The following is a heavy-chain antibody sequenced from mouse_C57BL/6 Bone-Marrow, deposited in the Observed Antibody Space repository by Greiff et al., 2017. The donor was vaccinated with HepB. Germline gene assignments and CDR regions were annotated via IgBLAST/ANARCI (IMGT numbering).Heavy chain of an antibody. CDR3: AREAILRLYYAMDY. CDR1: GYTFTSYW. Sequence: QVQLQQPGAELVKPGASVKLSCKASGYTFTSYWMQWVKQRPGQGLEWIGEIDPSDSYTNYNQKFKGKATLTVDTSSSTAYMQHSSLTSEDSAVYYCAREAILRLYYAMDYWGQGTSVTVSS. V-gene: IGHV1-50*01. J-gene: IGHJ4*01. D-gene: IGHD1-1*01. CDR2: IDPSDSYT.